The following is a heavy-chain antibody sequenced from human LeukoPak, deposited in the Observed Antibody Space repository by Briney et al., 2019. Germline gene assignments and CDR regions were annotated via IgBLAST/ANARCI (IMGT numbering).Heavy chain of an antibody. J-gene: IGHJ3*02. CDR2: ISSSSSTI. CDR1: GFTFSSYS. V-gene: IGHV3-48*01. CDR3: ARDGIVVNGAFDI. Sequence: PGRSLRLSCAASGFTFSSYSMNWARQAPCNGLNWGSDISSSSSTIYYADSVKGRFTISRDNAKNSLYLQMNSLRAEDTAVYYCARDGIVVNGAFDIWGQGTMVTVSS. D-gene: IGHD3-22*01.